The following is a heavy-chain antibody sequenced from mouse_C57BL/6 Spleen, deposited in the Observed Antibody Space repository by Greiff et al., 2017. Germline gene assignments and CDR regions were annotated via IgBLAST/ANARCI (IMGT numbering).Heavy chain of an antibody. Sequence: QVQLQQPGAELVMPGASVKLSCKASGYTFTSYWMHWVKQRPGQGLEWIGELDPSDSYTNYNQKFKGKSTLTVDKSSSTAYMQPSSLTSEDSAVYYCARGESLTTLVAPWGQGTTLTVSS. CDR1: GYTFTSYW. J-gene: IGHJ2*01. CDR2: LDPSDSYT. V-gene: IGHV1-69*01. D-gene: IGHD1-1*01. CDR3: ARGESLTTLVAP.